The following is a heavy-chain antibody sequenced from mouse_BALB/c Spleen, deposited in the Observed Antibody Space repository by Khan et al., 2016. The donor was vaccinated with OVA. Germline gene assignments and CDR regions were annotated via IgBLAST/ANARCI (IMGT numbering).Heavy chain of an antibody. CDR1: GYTFTDYN. J-gene: IGHJ3*01. D-gene: IGHD1-2*01. V-gene: IGHV1S29*02. Sequence: VQLKQSGPELVKPGASVKISCKASGYTFTDYNMDWVKQSQGKSLEWIGYIYPNNGDSGYNQKFKTKATLTVDSSSSTAYMELRSLTSEDSAVYYCTGSGYGSFAYWGQGTLVTVSA. CDR3: TGSGYGSFAY. CDR2: IYPNNGDS.